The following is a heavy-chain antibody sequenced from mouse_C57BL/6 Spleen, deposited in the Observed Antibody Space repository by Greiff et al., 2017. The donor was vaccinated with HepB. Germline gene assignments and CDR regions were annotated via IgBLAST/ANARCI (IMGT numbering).Heavy chain of an antibody. J-gene: IGHJ3*01. CDR3: ARPSSYGWFAY. D-gene: IGHD1-1*01. CDR2: IDPSDSYT. V-gene: IGHV1-69*01. CDR1: GYTFTSYW. Sequence: QVQLQQSGAELVMPGASVKLSCKASGYTFTSYWMHWVKQRPGQGLEWIGEIDPSDSYTNYNQKFKGKSTLTVDKSSSPAYMQLSSLTSEDSAVYYWARPSSYGWFAYWGQGTLVTVSA.